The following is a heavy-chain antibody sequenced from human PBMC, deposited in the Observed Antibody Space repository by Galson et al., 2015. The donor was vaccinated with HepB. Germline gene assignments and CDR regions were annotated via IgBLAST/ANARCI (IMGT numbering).Heavy chain of an antibody. Sequence: SLRLSCAASGFTFSSYAMSWVPQAPGKGLEWVSAISGSGGSTYYADSVKGRFTISRDNSKNTLYLQMNSLRAEDTAVNYCAKGAAERGYSYGPWYFDYWGQGTLVTVSS. CDR1: GFTFSSYA. J-gene: IGHJ4*02. D-gene: IGHD5-18*01. V-gene: IGHV3-23*01. CDR2: ISGSGGST. CDR3: AKGAAERGYSYGPWYFDY.